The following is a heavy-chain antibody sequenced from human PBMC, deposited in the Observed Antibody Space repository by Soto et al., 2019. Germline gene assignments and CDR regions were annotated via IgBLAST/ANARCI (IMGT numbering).Heavy chain of an antibody. CDR1: GFSLSTSGVG. D-gene: IGHD2-15*01. CDR3: AHKAALGDFDY. J-gene: IGHJ4*02. Sequence: QITLKESGPTLLKPTQTLTLTCTFSGFSLSTSGVGVGWIRQPPGKAPEWLGIIYWDDYKHYSPSLQSRLTITKDTSKNQVVLTMTNMDPVDTATYFCAHKAALGDFDYWGQGTLVTVSS. CDR2: IYWDDYK. V-gene: IGHV2-5*02.